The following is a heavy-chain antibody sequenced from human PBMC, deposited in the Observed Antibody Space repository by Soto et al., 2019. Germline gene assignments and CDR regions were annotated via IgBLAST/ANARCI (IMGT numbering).Heavy chain of an antibody. V-gene: IGHV1-46*01. D-gene: IGHD1-1*01. CDR1: GYTFTNYY. CDR2: INTSGGST. CDR3: ARVRGGRNDFDY. Sequence: ASVKVSCKASGYTFTNYYMHWVRQTPGQGLEWMGIINTSGGSTSYAQKVQGRVTMTRDTSTSTVYMELSSLRAEDTAVYYCARVRGGRNDFDYWGQGTLVTVSS. J-gene: IGHJ4*02.